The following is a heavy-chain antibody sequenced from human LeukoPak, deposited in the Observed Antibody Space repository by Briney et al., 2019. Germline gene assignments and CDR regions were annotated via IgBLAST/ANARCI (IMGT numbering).Heavy chain of an antibody. D-gene: IGHD7-27*01. V-gene: IGHV3-23*01. Sequence: GGSLRLSCAASGFTFSSYAMSWVRQAPGKGLEWVSAISGSGGSTYYADSVKGRFTTSRDNSKNTLYLQMNSLRAEDTAVYYCAKDSTGDHWYFDLWGRGTLVTVSS. CDR3: AKDSTGDHWYFDL. CDR1: GFTFSSYA. CDR2: ISGSGGST. J-gene: IGHJ2*01.